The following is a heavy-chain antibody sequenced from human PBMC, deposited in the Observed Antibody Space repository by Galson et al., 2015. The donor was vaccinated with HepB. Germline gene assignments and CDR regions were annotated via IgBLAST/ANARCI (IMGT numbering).Heavy chain of an antibody. J-gene: IGHJ2*01. CDR3: AREGYYYDSSGWQGGWYFDL. D-gene: IGHD3-22*01. V-gene: IGHV6-1*01. CDR2: TYYRSKWYN. Sequence: CAISGDSVSSNSAAWNWIRQSPSRGLEWLGRTYYRSKWYNDYAVSVKSRITINPDTSKNQFSLQLNSVTPEDTAVYYCAREGYYYDSSGWQGGWYFDLWGRGTLVTVSS. CDR1: GDSVSSNSAA.